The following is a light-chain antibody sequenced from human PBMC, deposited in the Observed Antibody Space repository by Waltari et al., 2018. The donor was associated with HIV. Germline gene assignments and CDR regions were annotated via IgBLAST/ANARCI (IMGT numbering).Light chain of an antibody. CDR3: GAGHGSGSKFVYV. V-gene: IGLV9-49*01. CDR1: SGYTNYE. Sequence: QPVLTQPPSASVSLGASVTLTCTLNSGYTNYEVDWYQQRPGKGPRFVMRVGTGWIVGSKGDGVPDRFSVLASGLNRYLTIKNIQEEDESDYYCGAGHGSGSKFVYVFATGTKVTV. J-gene: IGLJ1*01. CDR2: VGTGWIVG.